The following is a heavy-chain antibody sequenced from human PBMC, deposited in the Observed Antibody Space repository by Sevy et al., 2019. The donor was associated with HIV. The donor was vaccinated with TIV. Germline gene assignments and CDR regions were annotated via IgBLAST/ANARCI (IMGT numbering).Heavy chain of an antibody. D-gene: IGHD1-26*01. V-gene: IGHV1-18*01. CDR2: ISTYNGDT. J-gene: IGHJ1*01. CDR1: GYTFTSYG. Sequence: ASVKVSCKTFGYTFTSYGISWVRQAPGQGLEWMGWISTYNGDTNSAQKLQGRVTMTTDPSTSTAYMELRSLRSDDTAIYYCGRFPSGSKGPVQYFHLWGQGTLVTVSS. CDR3: GRFPSGSKGPVQYFHL.